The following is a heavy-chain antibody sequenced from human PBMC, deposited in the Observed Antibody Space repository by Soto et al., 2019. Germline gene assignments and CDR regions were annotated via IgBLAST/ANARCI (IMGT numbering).Heavy chain of an antibody. CDR2: IYASGST. CDR3: ARSGYSSGWYTAFDS. J-gene: IGHJ4*02. V-gene: IGHV4-4*07. CDR1: GDSISGYY. D-gene: IGHD6-19*01. Sequence: LSLTCTVSGDSISGYYWSWIRQPAGKGLEWIGRIYASGSTISNPSLRSRVALSVDTSKNQLSLKLNSVTAADTAMYYCARSGYSSGWYTAFDSWSQGTLVTVSS.